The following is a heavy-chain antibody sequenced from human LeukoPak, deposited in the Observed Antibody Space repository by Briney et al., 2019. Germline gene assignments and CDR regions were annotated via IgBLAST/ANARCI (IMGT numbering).Heavy chain of an antibody. CDR3: ARDQSLAAQRGWFDP. D-gene: IGHD6-13*01. CDR2: IIPIFGTA. CDR1: GGTFSSYA. V-gene: IGHV1-69*05. J-gene: IGHJ5*02. Sequence: SVKVSCKASGGTFSSYAISWVRQAPGQGLEWMGGIIPIFGTANYAQKFQGRVTITTGESTSTAYMELSSLRSEDTAVYYCARDQSLAAQRGWFDPWGQGTLVTVSS.